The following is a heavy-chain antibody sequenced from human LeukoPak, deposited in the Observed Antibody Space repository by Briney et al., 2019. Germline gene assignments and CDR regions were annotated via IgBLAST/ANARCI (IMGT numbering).Heavy chain of an antibody. V-gene: IGHV3-23*01. CDR2: ISGSGGST. CDR1: GFTFSSYA. CDR3: AEDKLGYCSSGSCPLPSFDY. Sequence: GGSLRLSCAASGFTFSSYAMSWVRQAPGKGLEWVSAISGSGGSTYYADSAKGRFTISRDNSKNTLYLQMNSLRAEDTAVYYCAEDKLGYCSSGSCPLPSFDYWGQGTLVTVSS. D-gene: IGHD2-15*01. J-gene: IGHJ4*02.